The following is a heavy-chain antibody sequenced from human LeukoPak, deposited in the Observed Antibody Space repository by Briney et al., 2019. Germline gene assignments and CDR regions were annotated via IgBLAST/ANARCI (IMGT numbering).Heavy chain of an antibody. V-gene: IGHV3-30*02. CDR1: GFTFNNYG. D-gene: IGHD3-10*01. CDR2: IRYDGSNT. CDR3: AKGALGGYFDY. Sequence: GGSLRLSCAASGFTFNNYGMHWVRQAPGKGLEWLAYIRYDGSNTYYADSVKGRFTVSRDDSKNTLYLQMNSLRAEDTALYYCAKGALGGYFDYWGQGILVTVSS. J-gene: IGHJ4*02.